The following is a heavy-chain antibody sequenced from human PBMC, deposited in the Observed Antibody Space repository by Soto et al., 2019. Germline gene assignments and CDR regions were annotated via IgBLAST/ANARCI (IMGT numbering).Heavy chain of an antibody. J-gene: IGHJ6*02. CDR3: ARREVPGNYYYYYYSLDV. D-gene: IGHD6-19*01. CDR2: ISFDGSTK. Sequence: GGSLRLSCSASGFTFSNYAMHWVRQAPGRGLEWLALISFDGSTKYHADSVTGRFTISRDNSKKTLFLQMNSLRPEDTAVCYCARREVPGNYYYYYYSLDVWGQGTTVTVYS. V-gene: IGHV3-30-3*01. CDR1: GFTFSNYA.